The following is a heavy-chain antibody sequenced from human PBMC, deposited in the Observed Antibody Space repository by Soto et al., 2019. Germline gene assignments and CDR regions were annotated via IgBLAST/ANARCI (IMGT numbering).Heavy chain of an antibody. J-gene: IGHJ6*02. Sequence: GGSLRLSCAASGFTFSSYSMNWVRQAPGKGLEWVSYISSSSSTIYYADSVKGRFTISRDNAKNSLYLQMNSLRDEDTAVYYCASPGIAAAGTYYYGMDVWGQGTTVT. V-gene: IGHV3-48*02. CDR3: ASPGIAAAGTYYYGMDV. D-gene: IGHD6-13*01. CDR2: ISSSSSTI. CDR1: GFTFSSYS.